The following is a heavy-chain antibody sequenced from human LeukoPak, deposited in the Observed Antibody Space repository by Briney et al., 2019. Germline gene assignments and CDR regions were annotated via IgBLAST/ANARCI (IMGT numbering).Heavy chain of an antibody. Sequence: GSLHLSCAASGFPFSDYYMSWIRPAPGKGLEWVSYISSSGSTIYYADSVKGRFTISRDNAKNSLYLQMNSLRAEDTAVYYCLGNYYDSSGYFKYYFDYWGQGTLVTVSS. J-gene: IGHJ4*02. V-gene: IGHV3-11*01. CDR2: ISSSGSTI. CDR3: LGNYYDSSGYFKYYFDY. D-gene: IGHD3-22*01. CDR1: GFPFSDYY.